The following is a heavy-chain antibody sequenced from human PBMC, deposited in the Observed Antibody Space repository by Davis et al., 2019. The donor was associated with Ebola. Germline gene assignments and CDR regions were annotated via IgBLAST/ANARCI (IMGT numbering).Heavy chain of an antibody. J-gene: IGHJ6*02. D-gene: IGHD6-13*01. Sequence: AASVKVSCKASGGTFSSYTISWVRQAPGQGLEWMGRIIPILGIANYAQKFQGRVTITADKSTSTAYMELSSLRSEDTAVYYCARSNQRRIAALGRLYYYYGMDVWGQGTTVTVSS. CDR3: ARSNQRRIAALGRLYYYYGMDV. CDR2: IIPILGIA. V-gene: IGHV1-69*02. CDR1: GGTFSSYT.